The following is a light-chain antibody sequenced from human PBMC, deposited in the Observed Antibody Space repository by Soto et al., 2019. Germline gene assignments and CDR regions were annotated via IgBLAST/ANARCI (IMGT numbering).Light chain of an antibody. CDR1: NIGSKS. Sequence: VLTQPPSVSVAPGKTARITCGGNNIGSKSVHWYQQKTGQAPVLVIYYDSDRPSGIPERFSGSNSGNTATLTISRVEAGDEADYYCQVWDSSSDHPGYVFGTGTKLTVL. CDR3: QVWDSSSDHPGYV. V-gene: IGLV3-21*04. CDR2: YDS. J-gene: IGLJ1*01.